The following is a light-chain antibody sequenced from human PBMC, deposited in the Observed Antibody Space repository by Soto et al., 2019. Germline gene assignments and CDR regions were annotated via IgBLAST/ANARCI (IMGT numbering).Light chain of an antibody. V-gene: IGKV4-1*01. Sequence: EIGMTQSPDSLAVSLGERATINCKSSQSVLYSSNNKNYLAWYQQKPGQPPKLLIYWASTRESGVPDRFSGSGSGTDFTLTISSLQAEDVAVYYCQQYYSTPLTFGGGTKVDIK. CDR2: WAS. CDR1: QSVLYSSNNKNY. J-gene: IGKJ4*01. CDR3: QQYYSTPLT.